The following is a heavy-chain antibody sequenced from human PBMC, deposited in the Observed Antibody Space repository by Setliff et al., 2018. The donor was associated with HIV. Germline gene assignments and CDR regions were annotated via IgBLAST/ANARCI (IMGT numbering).Heavy chain of an antibody. V-gene: IGHV4-59*01. CDR1: GDSIKDYY. D-gene: IGHD1-7*01. CDR3: ARGHTWNYYGGDYFDY. CDR2: IYYSGST. Sequence: SETLSLTCNVSGDSIKDYYWSWIRQPPGKGLEWIGYIYYSGSTNYNPSLESRVSISVDTSKNQFSLRLSSVTAADTAVYYCARGHTWNYYGGDYFDYWGQGSLVTVSS. J-gene: IGHJ4*02.